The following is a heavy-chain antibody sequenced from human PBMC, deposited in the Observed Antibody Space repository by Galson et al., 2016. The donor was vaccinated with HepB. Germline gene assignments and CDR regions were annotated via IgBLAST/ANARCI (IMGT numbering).Heavy chain of an antibody. CDR2: ITDNGATA. Sequence: SLRLSCAASGFTFRSYAMAWVRQAPGKGLEWVSLITDNGATAYYADSVKGRFTSSRDNSKNTVYVQMNSLRAEDTALYYCARAGGSGWGKDFFDFWGQGTLVTVSS. CDR3: ARAGGSGWGKDFFDF. J-gene: IGHJ4*02. D-gene: IGHD6-19*01. V-gene: IGHV3-23*01. CDR1: GFTFRSYA.